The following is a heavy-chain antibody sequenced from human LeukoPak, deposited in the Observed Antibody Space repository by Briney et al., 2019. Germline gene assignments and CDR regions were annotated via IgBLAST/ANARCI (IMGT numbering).Heavy chain of an antibody. D-gene: IGHD6-19*01. Sequence: GGSLRLSCAASGFTFSSYAMHWVRQAPGKGLEWVAFIRYDGSNKYYADSVKGRFTISRDNSESTLYLQMNSLRAEDTAVYYCAKDTQGLYSSGWYNYWGQGTLVTVSS. CDR2: IRYDGSNK. J-gene: IGHJ4*02. V-gene: IGHV3-30*02. CDR1: GFTFSSYA. CDR3: AKDTQGLYSSGWYNY.